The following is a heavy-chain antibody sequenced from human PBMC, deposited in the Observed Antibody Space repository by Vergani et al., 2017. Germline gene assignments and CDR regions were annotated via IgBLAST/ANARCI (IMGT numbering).Heavy chain of an antibody. Sequence: QVQLQQWGAGLLKPSETLSLICAVYGWSFSGYYWSWIRQPPGKGLEWIGEINHSGSTNYNPSLKSRVTISVDTSKNQFSLKLSSVTAADTAVYYCARGRCIAARPPSSRSCYYYYYMDVWGKGTTVTVSS. V-gene: IGHV4-34*01. D-gene: IGHD6-6*01. J-gene: IGHJ6*03. CDR2: INHSGST. CDR3: ARGRCIAARPPSSRSCYYYYYMDV. CDR1: GWSFSGYY.